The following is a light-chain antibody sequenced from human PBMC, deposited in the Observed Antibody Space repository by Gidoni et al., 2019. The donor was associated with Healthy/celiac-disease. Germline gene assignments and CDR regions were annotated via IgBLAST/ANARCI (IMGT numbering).Light chain of an antibody. CDR3: QQYYSTPLT. J-gene: IGKJ4*01. Sequence: DIVMTQSSDSLAVSLGERATINCKSSQSVLYSSNNKSYLAWYQQKPGHPPKLLIYWASTRESGVPDRFSGSGSGTDFTLTISSLQAEDVAVYYCQQYYSTPLTFGGGTKVEIK. CDR1: QSVLYSSNNKSY. CDR2: WAS. V-gene: IGKV4-1*01.